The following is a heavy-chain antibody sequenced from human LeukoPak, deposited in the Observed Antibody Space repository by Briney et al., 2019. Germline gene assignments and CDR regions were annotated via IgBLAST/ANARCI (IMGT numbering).Heavy chain of an antibody. CDR2: IYYSGST. J-gene: IGHJ3*02. Sequence: SETLSLTCTVSGGSISTYYWSWIRHPPGKAVEWFGYIYYSGSTNYNPSLKSRVTISVDTSKKQFSLKLSSVTAADTAVYYCAREYYYDSSGYYPPHAFDIWGQGTMVTVSS. D-gene: IGHD3-22*01. V-gene: IGHV4-59*01. CDR1: GGSISTYY. CDR3: AREYYYDSSGYYPPHAFDI.